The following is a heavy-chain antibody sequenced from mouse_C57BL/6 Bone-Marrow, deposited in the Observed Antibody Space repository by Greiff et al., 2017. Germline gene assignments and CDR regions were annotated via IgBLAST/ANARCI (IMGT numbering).Heavy chain of an antibody. V-gene: IGHV5-4*01. CDR1: GFTFSSYA. CDR2: ISDGGSYT. Sequence: EVQVVESGGGLVKPGGSLKLSCAASGFTFSSYAMSWVRQTPEKRLEWVATISDGGSYTYYPDNVKGRFTISRDNAKNNLYLQMSHLKSEDTAMYYCARGGVPYFDDWGQGTTLTVSS. CDR3: ARGGVPYFDD. J-gene: IGHJ2*01.